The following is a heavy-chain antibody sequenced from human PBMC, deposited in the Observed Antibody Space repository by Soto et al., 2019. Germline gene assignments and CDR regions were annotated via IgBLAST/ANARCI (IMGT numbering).Heavy chain of an antibody. J-gene: IGHJ3*02. CDR1: GYTFTGHY. Sequence: ASVKVSCKASGYTFTGHYMHWVRQAPGQGLEWMGWINPNSGGTNYAQKFQGRVTLTKATSISTTYMELSRLRSDDTAVYYCGRDSYYDILTGYSRNAFDIWGQGXMVTV. V-gene: IGHV1-2*02. CDR2: INPNSGGT. D-gene: IGHD3-9*01. CDR3: GRDSYYDILTGYSRNAFDI.